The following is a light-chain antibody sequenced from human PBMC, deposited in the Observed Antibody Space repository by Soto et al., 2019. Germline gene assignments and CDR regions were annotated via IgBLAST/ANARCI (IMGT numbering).Light chain of an antibody. CDR2: GAS. J-gene: IGKJ2*01. Sequence: EIVLTQSPGTLSLSPGERATLSCRASQSVSSSYLAWYQQKPGQAPRLLIYGASSRATGIPDRFSGSGSGTDFTFIISRLEPEDFSVYYCQQYGSSPRTFGQGPKLEIK. V-gene: IGKV3-20*01. CDR1: QSVSSSY. CDR3: QQYGSSPRT.